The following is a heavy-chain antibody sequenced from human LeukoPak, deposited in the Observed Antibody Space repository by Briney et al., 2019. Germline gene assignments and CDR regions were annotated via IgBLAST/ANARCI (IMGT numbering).Heavy chain of an antibody. Sequence: KVSCKASGYTFTGYYMHWVRQMPGKGLEWMGIIYPGDSDTRYSPSFQGQVTISADKSISTAYLQWSSLKASDTAMYYCARHRVKAVVVVPAAINYYYYYMDVWGKGTTVTVSS. CDR3: ARHRVKAVVVVPAAINYYYYYMDV. V-gene: IGHV5-51*01. J-gene: IGHJ6*03. D-gene: IGHD2-2*02. CDR1: GYTFTGYY. CDR2: IYPGDSDT.